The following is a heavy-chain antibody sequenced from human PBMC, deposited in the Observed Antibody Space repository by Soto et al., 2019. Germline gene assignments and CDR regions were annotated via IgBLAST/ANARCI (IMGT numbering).Heavy chain of an antibody. CDR3: ARRVPAAPNWFDP. D-gene: IGHD2-2*01. J-gene: IGHJ5*02. Sequence: SETLSLTCAVSGGSISSGTWWSWVRQPPGRGLVWIGEIYHSGSPNYNPSLKSRVTMSVDKSKNLFSLRLSSVTAADSALYYCARRVPAAPNWFDPWGQGTLVTVSS. V-gene: IGHV4-4*02. CDR1: GGSISSGTW. CDR2: IYHSGSP.